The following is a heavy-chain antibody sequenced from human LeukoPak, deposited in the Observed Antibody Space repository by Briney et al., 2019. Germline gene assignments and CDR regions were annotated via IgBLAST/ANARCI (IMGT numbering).Heavy chain of an antibody. V-gene: IGHV3-48*04. CDR3: ARDSKGYSAYDLGGGFDY. D-gene: IGHD5-12*01. CDR1: GFTFSGYS. CDR2: ISSSGTTI. J-gene: IGHJ4*02. Sequence: GGSLRLSCAASGFTFSGYSMNWVRQAPGKGLEWVSYISSSGTTIFYADSVKGRFTISRDNAKNSLYLQMNSLRAEDTALYYCARDSKGYSAYDLGGGFDYWGQGTLVTVSS.